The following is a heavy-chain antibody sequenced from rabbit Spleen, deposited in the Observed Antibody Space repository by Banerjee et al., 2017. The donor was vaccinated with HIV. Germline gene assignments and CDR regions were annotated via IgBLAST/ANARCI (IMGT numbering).Heavy chain of an antibody. Sequence: QSLEESGGDLVKPGASLTLTCTASGFDFSSNAMCWVRQAPGKGLEWIGCIYTGDGSTDYASWVNGRFTISKSSSTTVTLQMTSLTAADTATYFCARDTGSSFSSYGMDLWGQGTLVTVS. CDR3: ARDTGSSFSSYGMDL. V-gene: IGHV1S40*01. J-gene: IGHJ6*01. CDR2: IYTGDGST. CDR1: GFDFSSNA. D-gene: IGHD8-1*01.